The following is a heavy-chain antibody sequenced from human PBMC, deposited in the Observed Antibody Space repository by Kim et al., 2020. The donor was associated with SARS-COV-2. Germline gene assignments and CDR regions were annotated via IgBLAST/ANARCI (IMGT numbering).Heavy chain of an antibody. CDR1: GGTFSSYA. V-gene: IGHV1-69*04. J-gene: IGHJ3*02. CDR2: IIPILGIA. CDR3: ARAGWISVAGTKGTDAFDI. Sequence: TVKVSCKASGGTFSSYAISWVRQAPGQGLEWMGRIIPILGIANYAQKFQGRVTITADKSTSTAYMELSSLRSEDTAVYYCARAGWISVAGTKGTDAFDIWGQGTMVTVSS. D-gene: IGHD6-19*01.